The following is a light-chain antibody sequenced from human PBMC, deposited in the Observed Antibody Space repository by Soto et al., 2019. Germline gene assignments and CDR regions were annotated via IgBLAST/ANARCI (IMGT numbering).Light chain of an antibody. CDR2: DAS. CDR3: QQYKSFWT. V-gene: IGKV1-5*01. CDR1: QSVSKW. J-gene: IGKJ1*01. Sequence: DIQMTQSPSTLSASVGDRVTITCRASQSVSKWLAWYQQKPGKAPKLLIYDASNLESGVPSRFSGSGSGTDFTLRISSLQPDDFATYYCQQYKSFWTFGQGTKVDIK.